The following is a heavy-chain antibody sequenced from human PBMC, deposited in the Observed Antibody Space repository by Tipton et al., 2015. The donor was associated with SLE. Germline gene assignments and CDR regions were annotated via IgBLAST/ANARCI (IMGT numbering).Heavy chain of an antibody. J-gene: IGHJ4*02. CDR1: GGSISSNY. D-gene: IGHD5-12*01. Sequence: TLSLTCSVSGGSISSNYWIWIRQPPGKGLEWIGYIYNSGSPYYNSSLKSRVSISADTSKNQFSLKLSSVIAADTAFYYCSRGGVGGYDYFDYWGQGALVTVSS. V-gene: IGHV4-59*12. CDR2: IYNSGSP. CDR3: SRGGVGGYDYFDY.